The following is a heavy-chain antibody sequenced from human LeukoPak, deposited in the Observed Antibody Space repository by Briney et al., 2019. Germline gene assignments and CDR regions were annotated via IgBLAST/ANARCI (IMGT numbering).Heavy chain of an antibody. Sequence: SETLSLTCAVYGGSFSGYYWSWLRQPPGKGLEWIGEINHSGSTNYNPSLKSRVTISVDTSKNQFSLKLSSVTAADTAVYYCARGMGLRYFDWLSGSPFDYWGQGTLVTVSS. CDR2: INHSGST. V-gene: IGHV4-34*01. J-gene: IGHJ4*02. CDR1: GGSFSGYY. CDR3: ARGMGLRYFDWLSGSPFDY. D-gene: IGHD3-9*01.